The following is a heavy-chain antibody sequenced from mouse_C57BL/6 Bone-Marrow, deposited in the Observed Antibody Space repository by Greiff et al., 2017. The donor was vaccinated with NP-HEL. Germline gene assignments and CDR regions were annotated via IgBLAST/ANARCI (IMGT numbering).Heavy chain of an antibody. CDR2: IHPNSGST. V-gene: IGHV1-64*01. J-gene: IGHJ2*01. D-gene: IGHD1-1*01. CDR1: GYTFTSYW. Sequence: VQLQQPGAELVKPGASVKLSCKASGYTFTSYWMHWVKQRPGQGLEWIGMIHPNSGSTNYDEKFKSKATLTVDKSSSTAYMQLSSLTSEDSAVYYCAPYYYGSSYGYWGQGTTLTVSS. CDR3: APYYYGSSYGY.